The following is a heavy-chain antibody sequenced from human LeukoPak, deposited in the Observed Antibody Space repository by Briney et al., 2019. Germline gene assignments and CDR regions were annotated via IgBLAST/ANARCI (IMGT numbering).Heavy chain of an antibody. V-gene: IGHV3-30-3*01. J-gene: IGHJ5*02. D-gene: IGHD4-11*01. Sequence: GGSLRLSCAASGFTFSSYAMHWVRQAPGKGLEWVAVISYDGSNKYYADSVKGRFTISRDNSKNTLYLQMNSLRAEDTAVYYCAREDQDYTGRNWFDPWGQGTLVTVSS. CDR3: AREDQDYTGRNWFDP. CDR2: ISYDGSNK. CDR1: GFTFSSYA.